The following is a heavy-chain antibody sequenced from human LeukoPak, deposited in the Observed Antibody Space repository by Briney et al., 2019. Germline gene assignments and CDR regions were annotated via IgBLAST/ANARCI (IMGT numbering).Heavy chain of an antibody. CDR3: AKCESPISSIVVVTGGLFDY. CDR1: GFTFRSFA. J-gene: IGHJ4*02. V-gene: IGHV3-23*01. CDR2: VRDRGGRK. D-gene: IGHD3-22*01. Sequence: GGSLGLPYAVSGFTFRSFAMRWVPQSRGKGLEWVLAVRDRGGRKLYADSVKGRFTISRDNSRNTLYLQMNSLRAEDAPVYYCAKCESPISSIVVVTGGLFDYWGQGTLVTVSS.